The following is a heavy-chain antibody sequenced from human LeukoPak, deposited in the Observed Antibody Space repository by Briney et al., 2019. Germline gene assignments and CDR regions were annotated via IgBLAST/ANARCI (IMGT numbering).Heavy chain of an antibody. D-gene: IGHD6-13*01. Sequence: GGSLRLSCAASGFNVSSNYMTWIRQAPGKGLEWVSLIYGADAAYYAESVRGRFIIPRDNLKNTLFLQMNSLRVEDTAVYYCVTSTGQQFIPYDYWGQGTHVTVSS. CDR1: GFNVSSNY. V-gene: IGHV3-66*02. J-gene: IGHJ4*02. CDR2: IYGADAA. CDR3: VTSTGQQFIPYDY.